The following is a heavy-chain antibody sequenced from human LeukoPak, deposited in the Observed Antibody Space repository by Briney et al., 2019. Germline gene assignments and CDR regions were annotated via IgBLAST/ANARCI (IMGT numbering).Heavy chain of an antibody. CDR1: GGTFSSYA. V-gene: IGHV1-69*13. CDR3: ARGDIAVAGTPPDY. CDR2: IIPIFGTA. J-gene: IGHJ4*02. D-gene: IGHD6-19*01. Sequence: ASVKVSCKASGGTFSSYAISWVRQAPGQGLEWMGGIIPIFGTANYAQKFQGRVTITADESTSTAYMELSSLRSEDTAVYYCARGDIAVAGTPPDYWGQGTLVTVSS.